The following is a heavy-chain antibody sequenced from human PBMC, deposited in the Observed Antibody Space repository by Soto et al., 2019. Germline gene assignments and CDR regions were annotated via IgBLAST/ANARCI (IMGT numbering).Heavy chain of an antibody. CDR2: IIAYNGNT. CDR3: ARAVDIVATTQATYYYYGMDV. D-gene: IGHD5-12*01. CDR1: GYTFTSYG. V-gene: IGHV1-18*01. J-gene: IGHJ6*02. Sequence: ASVKVSCKASGYTFTSYGISWVRQAPGQGLEWMGWIIAYNGNTNYAQKLQGRVTMTADESTSTAYMELSSLRSEDTAVYYCARAVDIVATTQATYYYYGMDVWGQGTTVTVSS.